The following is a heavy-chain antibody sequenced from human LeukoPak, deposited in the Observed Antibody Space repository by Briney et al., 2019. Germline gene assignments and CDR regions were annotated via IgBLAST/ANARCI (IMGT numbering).Heavy chain of an antibody. V-gene: IGHV5-51*01. Sequence: GESLKISCKGSGYGFATHWIASVRHMPGKGLEWMGIIYPDDSNTRYSPSFQGQVTFSADKSINTAYLQWSGLKASDTAMYYCARLGEDLAVGVAGYWFDPWGQGTLVTVSS. CDR1: GYGFATHW. CDR3: ARLGEDLAVGVAGYWFDP. CDR2: IYPDDSNT. J-gene: IGHJ5*02. D-gene: IGHD2-15*01.